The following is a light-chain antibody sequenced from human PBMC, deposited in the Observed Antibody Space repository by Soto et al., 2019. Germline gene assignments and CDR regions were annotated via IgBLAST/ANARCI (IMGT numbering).Light chain of an antibody. J-gene: IGKJ2*01. CDR1: QRITTY. Sequence: IHMTQSPSSLSASVGDRITVTWRASQRITTYVNWYQLKPGEAPKLLISTSGTLQRGVPSRFSGSGSGTDFTLTISGLQPADFATYFCQQTYSTPYTFGQGTRLEIK. CDR2: TSG. V-gene: IGKV1-39*01. CDR3: QQTYSTPYT.